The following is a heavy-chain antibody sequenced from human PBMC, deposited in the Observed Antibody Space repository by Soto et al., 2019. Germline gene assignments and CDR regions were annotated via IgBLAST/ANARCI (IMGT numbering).Heavy chain of an antibody. CDR1: GYTFTSYG. D-gene: IGHD3-22*01. J-gene: IGHJ4*02. Sequence: ASVKVSCKASGYTFTSYGISWVRQAPEQGLEWMGWISAYXXNXXXXXKXXGRVTMTTDTSTSTAYMELRSLRSDDTAVYYCASHYYDSSGYYPPAYWGQGTLVTVSS. CDR2: ISAYXXNX. V-gene: IGHV1-18*04. CDR3: ASHYYDSSGYYPPAY.